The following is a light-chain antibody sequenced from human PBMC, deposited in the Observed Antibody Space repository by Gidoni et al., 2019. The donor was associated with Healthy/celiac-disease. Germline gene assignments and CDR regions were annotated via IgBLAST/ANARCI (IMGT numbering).Light chain of an antibody. Sequence: QSVLTQPPSASGPPGQRVTISCSGSSSNIESNTVNWYQQLPGTAPKLLIYNNNQRPSGVPDRFSGSKSGTSASLAISGLQSEDEADYDCAAWDDSLNGVVFGGGTKLTVL. CDR3: AAWDDSLNGVV. CDR1: SSNIESNT. CDR2: NNN. J-gene: IGLJ2*01. V-gene: IGLV1-44*01.